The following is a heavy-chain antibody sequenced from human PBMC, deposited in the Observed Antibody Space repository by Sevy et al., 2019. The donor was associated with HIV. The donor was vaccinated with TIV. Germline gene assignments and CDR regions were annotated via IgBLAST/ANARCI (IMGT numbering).Heavy chain of an antibody. J-gene: IGHJ4*02. Sequence: ASVKVYCKASGYTFTGYYMDWVRQAPGQGLEWMGWINPNSGGTNYAQKFQGRVTMTRDTSISTAYMELSRLRSDDTAAYYCARDLSYDSSGYYPDYWGQGTLVTVSS. V-gene: IGHV1-2*02. CDR1: GYTFTGYY. CDR2: INPNSGGT. D-gene: IGHD3-22*01. CDR3: ARDLSYDSSGYYPDY.